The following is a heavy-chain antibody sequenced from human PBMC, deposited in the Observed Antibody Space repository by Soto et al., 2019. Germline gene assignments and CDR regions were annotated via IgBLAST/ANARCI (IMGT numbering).Heavy chain of an antibody. CDR2: IKSKTDGGTT. Sequence: GGSLRLSCAASGFTFSNAWMNWVRQAPGKGLEWVGRIKSKTDGGTTDYAAPVKGRFTISRDDSKNTLYLQMNSLKTEDTAVYYCTTDSFTMIVVVTSYGMDVWGQGTTVTVSS. CDR1: GFTFSNAW. CDR3: TTDSFTMIVVVTSYGMDV. V-gene: IGHV3-15*07. D-gene: IGHD3-22*01. J-gene: IGHJ6*02.